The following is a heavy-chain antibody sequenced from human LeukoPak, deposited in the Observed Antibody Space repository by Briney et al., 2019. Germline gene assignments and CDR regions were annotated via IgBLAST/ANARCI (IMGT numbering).Heavy chain of an antibody. V-gene: IGHV4-4*09. CDR2: IYTSGST. J-gene: IGHJ5*02. D-gene: IGHD6-13*01. Sequence: NPSETLSLTCTVSSGSISSYYWSWIRQPPGKGLEWIGYIYTSGSTNYNPSLKSRVTISVDTSKNQFSLKLSSVTAADTAVYYCARGSSWYSRGWFDPWGQGTLVTVSS. CDR1: SGSISSYY. CDR3: ARGSSWYSRGWFDP.